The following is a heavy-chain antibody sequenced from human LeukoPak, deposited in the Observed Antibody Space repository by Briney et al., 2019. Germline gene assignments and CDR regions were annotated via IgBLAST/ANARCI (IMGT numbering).Heavy chain of an antibody. CDR3: ARAMPTRRTYDY. D-gene: IGHD2-2*01. V-gene: IGHV4-34*01. J-gene: IGHJ4*02. CDR2: INHSGST. Sequence: PSETLSLTCAVYGGSFSSYYWSWIRQPPEKGLEWIGEINHSGSTNYNPSLKSRVTLSVDTSKNQFSLKLSSVTAADTAVYYCARAMPTRRTYDYWGQRTLVTVSS. CDR1: GGSFSSYY.